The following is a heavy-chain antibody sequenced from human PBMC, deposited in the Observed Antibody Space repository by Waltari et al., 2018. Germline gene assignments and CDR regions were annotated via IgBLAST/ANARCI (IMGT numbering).Heavy chain of an antibody. D-gene: IGHD2-21*01. CDR1: GGSISDRSHY. CDR2: IYYTGGT. CDR3: PRHGVIGTKIFDY. Sequence: QLQLQESGPGLVKPSETLSLTCTVSGGSISDRSHYWGWIRQPAGKGLEWIGSIYYTGGTSYNPSLKSRVTISVDTSKNQFSLKLTSVTAADTAVYYCPRHGVIGTKIFDYWGQGTLVTVSS. V-gene: IGHV4-39*01. J-gene: IGHJ4*02.